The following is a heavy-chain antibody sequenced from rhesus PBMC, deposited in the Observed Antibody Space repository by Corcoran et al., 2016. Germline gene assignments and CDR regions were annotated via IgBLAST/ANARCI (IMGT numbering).Heavy chain of an antibody. J-gene: IGHJ6*01. CDR3: ARIGEGCTGSGYYARYYYGLDS. V-gene: IGHV4-160*01. CDR1: GGSISSHL. Sequence: QVQLQESGPGLVKPSETLSFTCAVSGGSISSHLWRWICQPPGKGLEWLGGFVGSGGSTDYTPSLKSRVAISTDTSKNQFSLKLSSVTAADTAVYYCARIGEGCTGSGYYARYYYGLDSWGQGVVVTVSS. CDR2: FVGSGGST. D-gene: IGHD2-21*01.